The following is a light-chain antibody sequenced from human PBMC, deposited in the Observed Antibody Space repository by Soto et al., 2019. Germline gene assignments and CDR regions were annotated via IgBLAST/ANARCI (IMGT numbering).Light chain of an antibody. CDR1: QSISSW. Sequence: DIQMTQSPSTLSASVGDRVTITCRASQSISSWLAWYQQKPGKAPKLLIYKASSLESGVPSRFSGSGSGTEFTLTISSLQPEDFATYYCLQLYNFSWTFGQGTKVDIK. V-gene: IGKV1-5*03. J-gene: IGKJ1*01. CDR3: LQLYNFSWT. CDR2: KAS.